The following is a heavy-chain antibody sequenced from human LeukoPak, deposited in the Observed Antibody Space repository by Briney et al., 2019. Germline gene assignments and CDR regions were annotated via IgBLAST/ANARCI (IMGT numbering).Heavy chain of an antibody. CDR2: ISSSSSYI. J-gene: IGHJ4*02. Sequence: CSMNWVRQAPGKGLEWVSSISSSSSYIYYADSVKGRFTISRDNAKNSLYLQMNSLRAEDTAVYYCAREGYDSSGYYLDHWGQGTLVTVSS. CDR3: AREGYDSSGYYLDH. D-gene: IGHD3-22*01. V-gene: IGHV3-21*01. CDR1: CS.